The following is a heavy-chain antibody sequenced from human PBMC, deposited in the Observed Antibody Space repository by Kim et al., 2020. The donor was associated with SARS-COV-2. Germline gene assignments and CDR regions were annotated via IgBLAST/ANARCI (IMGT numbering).Heavy chain of an antibody. V-gene: IGHV1-69*13. J-gene: IGHJ4*02. CDR2: IIPIFGTA. Sequence: SVKVSCKASGGTFSSYAISWVRQAPGQGLEWMGGIIPIFGTANYAQKFQGRVTITADESTSTAYMELSSLRSEDTAVYYCARFSYQAGSGWYDEDYWGQGTLVTVSS. CDR3: ARFSYQAGSGWYDEDY. D-gene: IGHD6-19*01. CDR1: GGTFSSYA.